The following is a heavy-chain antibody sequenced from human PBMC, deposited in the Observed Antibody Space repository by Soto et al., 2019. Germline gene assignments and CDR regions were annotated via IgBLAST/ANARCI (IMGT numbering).Heavy chain of an antibody. V-gene: IGHV3-23*01. CDR2: GTRSGAKT. D-gene: IGHD4-17*01. CDR3: AKRDDYGGYQVDY. Sequence: QLLESGGDLVQPGGSLRLSCAASGFTFSSYGMNWVRQVPGKGLELVSGGTRSGAKTYYADSVRGRFSVSRDNSKNTLYLQMDSLKVDAAALYYWAKRDDYGGYQVDYWGQGTLVTVSS. CDR1: GFTFSSYG. J-gene: IGHJ4*02.